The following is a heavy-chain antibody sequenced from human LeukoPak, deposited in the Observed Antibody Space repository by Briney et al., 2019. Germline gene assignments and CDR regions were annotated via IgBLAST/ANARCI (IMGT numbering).Heavy chain of an antibody. CDR1: GYTFKSYG. J-gene: IGHJ4*02. CDR2: ISPYNGDT. D-gene: IGHD2-2*01. CDR3: ARRSRYCASNSCFEFDY. V-gene: IGHV1-18*03. Sequence: AASVKVSCKAYGYTFKSYGITWVRQAPEQGLEWMGWISPYNGDTKYAQNFQGRLTLTTDTSTGTAYMELRSLRSDDIAVYYCARRSRYCASNSCFEFDYWGQGTLVTVSS.